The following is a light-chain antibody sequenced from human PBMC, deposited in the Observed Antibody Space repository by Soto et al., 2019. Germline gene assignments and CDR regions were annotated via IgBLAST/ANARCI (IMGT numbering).Light chain of an antibody. CDR2: LAS. V-gene: IGKV1-6*01. CDR1: QDIGNG. J-gene: IGKJ3*01. CDR3: LQDYSYPFT. Sequence: AIQMTQSPSPLSASVGDRVTITCRASQDIGNGLHWYQQKPGRAPKLLIHLASNLHSGVPSRFSGSASGTDFTLTISSLQPEDFATYYCLQDYSYPFTFGPGTKVDIK.